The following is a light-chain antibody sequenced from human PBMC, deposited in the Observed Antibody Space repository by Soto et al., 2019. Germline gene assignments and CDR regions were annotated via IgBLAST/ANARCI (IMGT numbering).Light chain of an antibody. CDR3: QQYSNSPNT. Sequence: EIVLTQSPGTLSLSPGDRATLSCRTSQSVSSSYLAWYQQKPGQAPRLLIYGTSSRATGIPDRFSGSGSGKVSTLTINRLEPEDVAVYYCQQYSNSPNTFGQGTKVEIE. J-gene: IGKJ2*01. CDR2: GTS. CDR1: QSVSSSY. V-gene: IGKV3-20*01.